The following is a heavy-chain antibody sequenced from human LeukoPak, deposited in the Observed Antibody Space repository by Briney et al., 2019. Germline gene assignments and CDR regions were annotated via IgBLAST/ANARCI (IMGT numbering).Heavy chain of an antibody. CDR2: ISSSSSYI. V-gene: IGHV3-21*04. D-gene: IGHD1-26*01. CDR1: GFTFTTYS. CDR3: AREMGATLREFDY. Sequence: GGSLRLSCAASGFTFTTYSMNWVRQAPGKGLEWVSSISSSSSYIYYADSVKGRFTISRDNAKNSLYLQMNSLRAEDTAVYYCAREMGATLREFDYWGQGTLVTVSS. J-gene: IGHJ4*02.